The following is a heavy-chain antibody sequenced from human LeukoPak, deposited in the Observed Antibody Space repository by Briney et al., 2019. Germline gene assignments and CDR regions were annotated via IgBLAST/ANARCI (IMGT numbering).Heavy chain of an antibody. CDR2: IYTSGST. CDR1: GGSISSYY. V-gene: IGHV4-4*07. Sequence: SETLSLTCTVSGGSISSYYWSWIRQPAGKGLEWIGRIYTSGSTNYNPSLKSRVTISVDKPKNQFSLKLSSVTAADTAVYYCARNPEEGYYYMDVWGKGTTVTVSS. D-gene: IGHD1-14*01. J-gene: IGHJ6*03. CDR3: ARNPEEGYYYMDV.